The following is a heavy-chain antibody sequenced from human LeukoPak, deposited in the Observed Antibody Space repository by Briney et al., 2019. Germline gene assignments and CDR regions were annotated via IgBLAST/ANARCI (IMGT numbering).Heavy chain of an antibody. V-gene: IGHV1-8*01. J-gene: IGHJ4*02. CDR3: AKQLGYCSDGSCYFPY. D-gene: IGHD2-15*01. Sequence: GASVKVSCKASGFTFTSYDINWVRQASGQGLEWMGWMNPNNGNTGYAQKFQGRVTMTRDTSISTAYMELRGLRAEDTAVYYCAKQLGYCSDGSCYFPYWGQGTLVTVSS. CDR1: GFTFTSYD. CDR2: MNPNNGNT.